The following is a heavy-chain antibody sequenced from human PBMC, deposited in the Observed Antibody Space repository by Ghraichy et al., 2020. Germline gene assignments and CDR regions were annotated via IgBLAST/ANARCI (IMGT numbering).Heavy chain of an antibody. Sequence: SETLSLTCTVSGDSISTSTYYWGWIRKPPGKGLEWIGSIYNTGSAFHNPSLKSRVTISVDTSKNQFSLKLSSVTAADTAIYYCARHVDTGSGRGYYDYWGQGTLVTVSS. CDR1: GDSISTSTYY. V-gene: IGHV4-39*01. J-gene: IGHJ4*02. D-gene: IGHD6-19*01. CDR3: ARHVDTGSGRGYYDY. CDR2: IYNTGSA.